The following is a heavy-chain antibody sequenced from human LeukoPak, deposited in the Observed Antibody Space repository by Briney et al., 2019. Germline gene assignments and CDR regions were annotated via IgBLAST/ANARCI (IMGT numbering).Heavy chain of an antibody. J-gene: IGHJ4*02. V-gene: IGHV3-21*04. CDR2: ISSSGSTI. CDR1: GFTFSSYA. CDR3: ARDDGGKNFDY. Sequence: GGSLRLSCAASGFTFSSYAMSWVRQAPGKGLEWVSAISSSGSTIYYADSVKGRFTISRDNAKNSLYLQMNSLRAEDTAVYYCARDDGGKNFDYWGQGTLVTVSS. D-gene: IGHD4-23*01.